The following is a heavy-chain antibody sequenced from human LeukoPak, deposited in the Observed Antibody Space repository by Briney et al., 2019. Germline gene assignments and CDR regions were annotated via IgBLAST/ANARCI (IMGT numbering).Heavy chain of an antibody. J-gene: IGHJ3*02. CDR1: GGSISSYY. V-gene: IGHV4-59*08. D-gene: IGHD6-19*01. CDR3: ARTAKAVANAFDI. CDR2: IYYSGST. Sequence: SETLSLTCTVSGGSISSYYWSWIRQPPGKGLEWIGYIYYSGSTNYNPSLKSRVTISVDRSKNQFSLKLSSVTAADTAVYYCARTAKAVANAFDIWGQGTMVTVSS.